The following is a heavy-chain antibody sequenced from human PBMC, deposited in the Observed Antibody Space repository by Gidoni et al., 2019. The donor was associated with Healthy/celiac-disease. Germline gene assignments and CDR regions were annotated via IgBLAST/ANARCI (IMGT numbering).Heavy chain of an antibody. Sequence: QVQLQASGPGLVKPSETLSLTCTVSGGSISSYYWSWIRQPPGKGLEWIGYIYYSGSTNYNPSLKSRVTISVDTSKNQFSLKLSSVTAADTAVYYCARGGGDSDLAPAKYYMDVWGKGTTVTVSS. CDR1: GGSISSYY. D-gene: IGHD4-17*01. J-gene: IGHJ6*03. V-gene: IGHV4-59*01. CDR3: ARGGGDSDLAPAKYYMDV. CDR2: IYYSGST.